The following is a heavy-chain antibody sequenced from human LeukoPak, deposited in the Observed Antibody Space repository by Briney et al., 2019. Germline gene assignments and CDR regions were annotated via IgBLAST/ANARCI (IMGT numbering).Heavy chain of an antibody. V-gene: IGHV3-48*03. CDR3: ARDFGSEGYTSGWHAFDL. J-gene: IGHJ2*01. D-gene: IGHD6-19*01. Sequence: GGSLRLSCAASAFTFSSYEMNWVRQAPGKGLEWVSYISSSGSIIYYADSVKGRFTISRDNAKNSLYLQMDSLRTEDTAVYYCARDFGSEGYTSGWHAFDLWGRGTPVTVSS. CDR1: AFTFSSYE. CDR2: ISSSGSII.